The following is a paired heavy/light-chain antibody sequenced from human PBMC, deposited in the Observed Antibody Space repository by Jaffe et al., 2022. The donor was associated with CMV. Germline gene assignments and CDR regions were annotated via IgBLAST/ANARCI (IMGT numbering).Heavy chain of an antibody. CDR1: GFTFDSHG. V-gene: IGHV3-48*02. CDR3: ARGVAGDHFFPFDY. D-gene: IGHD7-27*01. Sequence: EVQLVESGGGLVQPGGSLRLSCAASGFTFDSHGMNWVRQAPGKGLVWLSYISRSGITIYYADSVKGRFTISRDNVKNSLYLQMNGLRDEDTAVYYCARGVAGDHFFPFDYWGQGTLVTVSS. CDR2: ISRSGITI. J-gene: IGHJ4*02.
Light chain of an antibody. J-gene: IGKJ4*01. CDR2: DTS. V-gene: IGKV1-33*01. Sequence: DIQMTQSPSSLSASVGDRVTITCQASHDISKYLNWYQQKPGKAPNLMIYDTSNLETGVPSRFSGSGSGTDYTFTISNLQPEDIATYYCQQYENLPLTFGGGTKVEIE. CDR3: QQYENLPLT. CDR1: HDISKY.